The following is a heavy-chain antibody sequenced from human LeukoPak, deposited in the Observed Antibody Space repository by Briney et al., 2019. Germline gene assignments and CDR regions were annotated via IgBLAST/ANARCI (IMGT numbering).Heavy chain of an antibody. CDR1: GFTFSSNG. CDR2: IQNDGNNK. Sequence: PGGSLRLSCAASGFTFSSNGMHWVRQAPGKGLEWVAFIQNDGNNKKYADSVKGRFTISRDNSKNTLYLQMNSLTAEDTAVYYCARDWGTPSLYLVNWGQGTLVTVSS. CDR3: ARDWGTPSLYLVN. J-gene: IGHJ4*02. D-gene: IGHD3-16*01. V-gene: IGHV3-30*02.